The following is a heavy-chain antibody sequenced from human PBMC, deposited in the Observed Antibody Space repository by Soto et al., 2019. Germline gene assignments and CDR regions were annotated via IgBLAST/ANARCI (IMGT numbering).Heavy chain of an antibody. CDR1: GFTFSSSA. CDR3: ASDGSAIFGLLFISYLPAS. CDR2: ISYDGTNK. J-gene: IGHJ5*02. D-gene: IGHD3-3*02. Sequence: QVQLVESGGGVVQPGRSLRLSCAASGFTFSSSAMHWVRQAPGKGLEWVAVISYDGTNKYYADSVKGRFTMSRDNSKNGLWLQMNSLRDEDTAVYYCASDGSAIFGLLFISYLPASWCQAALVTV. V-gene: IGHV3-30-3*01.